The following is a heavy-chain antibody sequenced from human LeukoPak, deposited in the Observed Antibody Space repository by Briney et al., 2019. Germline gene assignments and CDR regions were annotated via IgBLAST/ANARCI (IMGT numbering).Heavy chain of an antibody. CDR3: ARDKYQLRMTDDAFDI. Sequence: GGSLRLSCAASGFTVSSYWMSWVRQAPGKGLEWVANIKQDGSEKYYVDSVKGRFTISRDNAKNPLYLQMNSLRAEDTAVYYCARDKYQLRMTDDAFDIWGQGTMVTVSS. CDR1: GFTVSSYW. CDR2: IKQDGSEK. D-gene: IGHD2-2*01. V-gene: IGHV3-7*01. J-gene: IGHJ3*02.